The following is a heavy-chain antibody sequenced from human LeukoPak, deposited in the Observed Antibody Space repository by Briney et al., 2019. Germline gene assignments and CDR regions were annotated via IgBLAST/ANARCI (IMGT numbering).Heavy chain of an antibody. CDR1: GGTFSSYA. D-gene: IGHD4-17*01. Sequence: SVTVSCKASGGTFSSYAISWVRQAPGQGLEWMGGIIPIFGTANYAQKFQGRVTITADESTSTAYMELSSLRSEDTAVYYCARASKTDYGDYFEFDYWGQGTLVTVSS. CDR2: IIPIFGTA. J-gene: IGHJ4*02. V-gene: IGHV1-69*13. CDR3: ARASKTDYGDYFEFDY.